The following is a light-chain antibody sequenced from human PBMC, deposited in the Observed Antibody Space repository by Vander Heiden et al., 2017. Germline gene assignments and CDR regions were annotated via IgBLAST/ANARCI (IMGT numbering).Light chain of an antibody. CDR1: QGISNS. CDR2: AAY. V-gene: IGKV1-27*01. Sequence: DIQMTQSPSSLSASVGDRVTITCRASQGISNSLAWYQQKPGKVPRLLIYAAYILQSGVPSRFSGSGSGTDFTLTISSLQPEDVGSYHCQKYSNAPYTFGQGTKLEIK. J-gene: IGKJ2*01. CDR3: QKYSNAPYT.